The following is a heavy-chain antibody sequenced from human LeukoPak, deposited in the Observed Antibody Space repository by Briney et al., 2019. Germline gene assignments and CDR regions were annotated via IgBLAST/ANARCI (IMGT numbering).Heavy chain of an antibody. Sequence: SETLSLTCTVSGDSISSYYWSWIRQPPGKELEWIGYIYYSGSTTYNPSLKSRVTVSVDTSKNQFSLKLTSMTAADTAVYYCARGRLGRQHASFFDSWGQGTLVTVSS. V-gene: IGHV4-59*08. CDR3: ARGRLGRQHASFFDS. D-gene: IGHD2-2*01. CDR1: GDSISSYY. CDR2: IYYSGST. J-gene: IGHJ4*02.